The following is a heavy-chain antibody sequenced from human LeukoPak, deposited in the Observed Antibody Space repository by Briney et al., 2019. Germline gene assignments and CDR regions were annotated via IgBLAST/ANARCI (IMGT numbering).Heavy chain of an antibody. D-gene: IGHD6-19*01. Sequence: GESLKISCKGSGYSFTSYWIGWVRQMPGKGLEWMGIIHPGDSDTRYSPSFQGQVTISADKSISTAYLQWSSLKASDTAMYYCARQSGSSGWYPTGDYYYYGMDVWGQGTTVTVSS. CDR3: ARQSGSSGWYPTGDYYYYGMDV. J-gene: IGHJ6*02. CDR2: IHPGDSDT. V-gene: IGHV5-51*01. CDR1: GYSFTSYW.